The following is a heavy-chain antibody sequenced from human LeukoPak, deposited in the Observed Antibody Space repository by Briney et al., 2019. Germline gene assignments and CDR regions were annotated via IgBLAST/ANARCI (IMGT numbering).Heavy chain of an antibody. CDR3: ARMQTRLFDY. J-gene: IGHJ4*02. CDR1: GFTFSTCA. CDR2: ISGGGRST. V-gene: IGHV3-23*01. Sequence: GGSLRLSCAASGFTFSTCAMSWVRQAPGKGLEWVSTISGGGRSTDYADSVKGRFTISRDNSKNTLYLQMNNLRAEDTAVYYCARMQTRLFDYWGQGTLVTVSS.